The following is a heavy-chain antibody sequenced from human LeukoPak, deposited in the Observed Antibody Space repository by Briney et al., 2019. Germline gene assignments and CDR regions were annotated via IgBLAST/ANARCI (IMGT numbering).Heavy chain of an antibody. Sequence: SETLSLTCTVSGGSISSGDYFWSWVRQPPGKGLEWIGYIYYSGSAYYNPSLKSRVTISVDTSKNQFSLKLSPVTAADTAVYYCARDPHYHDRSGSFVWGQGTMVTVSS. CDR3: ARDPHYHDRSGSFV. V-gene: IGHV4-30-4*08. CDR1: GGSISSGDYF. J-gene: IGHJ3*01. D-gene: IGHD3-22*01. CDR2: IYYSGSA.